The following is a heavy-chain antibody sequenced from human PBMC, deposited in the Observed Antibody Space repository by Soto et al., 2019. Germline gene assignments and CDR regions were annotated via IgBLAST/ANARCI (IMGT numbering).Heavy chain of an antibody. CDR1: GYTFTSYY. V-gene: IGHV1-2*02. CDR3: ARGGTIFGVVIRAPFDY. CDR2: INPNSGDT. D-gene: IGHD3-3*01. Sequence: ASVKVSCKASGYTFTSYYMHWLRQAAGQGLEWMGWINPNSGDTNYAQKFQGRVTMTRDTSFRTAYMELSRLRSDDRAVYYCARGGTIFGVVIRAPFDYWGQGTLVTVSS. J-gene: IGHJ4*02.